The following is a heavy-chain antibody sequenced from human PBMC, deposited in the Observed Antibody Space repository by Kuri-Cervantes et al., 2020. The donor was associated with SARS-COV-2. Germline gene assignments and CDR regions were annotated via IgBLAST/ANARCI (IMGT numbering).Heavy chain of an antibody. CDR3: ARSTPFRRLVVISQGGAFDI. Sequence: SCAASGFTFSDYAMSWVRQAPGKGLEWVSAISGSSGGTYTDYRDSVKGRFTISRDYSKNTLYLEMNNLRADDTAVYYCARSTPFRRLVVISQGGAFDIWGQGTMVTVSS. V-gene: IGHV3-23*01. J-gene: IGHJ3*02. CDR2: ISGSSGGT. D-gene: IGHD3-22*01. CDR1: GFTFSDYA.